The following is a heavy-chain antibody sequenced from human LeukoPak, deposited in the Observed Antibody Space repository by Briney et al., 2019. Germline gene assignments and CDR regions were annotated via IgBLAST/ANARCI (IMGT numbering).Heavy chain of an antibody. CDR1: GYSFTSYW. Sequence: GDSLKISCKGSGYSFTSYWISWVRQMPGKGLEWMGRIDPSDSYTNYSPSFQGHVTISADKSISTAYLQWSSLKASDTAMYYCARFAGYYYDSSGYPNPDYWGQGTLVTVSS. CDR2: IDPSDSYT. D-gene: IGHD3-22*01. V-gene: IGHV5-10-1*01. J-gene: IGHJ4*02. CDR3: ARFAGYYYDSSGYPNPDY.